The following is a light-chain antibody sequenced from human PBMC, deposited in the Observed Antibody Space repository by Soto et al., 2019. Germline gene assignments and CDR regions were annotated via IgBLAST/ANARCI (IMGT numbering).Light chain of an antibody. CDR1: SSDIGGYND. J-gene: IGLJ3*02. CDR2: EVS. CDR3: CSYAGNGAWV. Sequence: QSALTQPASVSGSPGQSITISCTGTSSDIGGYNDVSWYQQHPGKAPQLMIFEVSRRPSRVSDRFSGSKSGNTASLTISGLQAEDEGDFYCCSYAGNGAWVFGGGTKLTVL. V-gene: IGLV2-14*03.